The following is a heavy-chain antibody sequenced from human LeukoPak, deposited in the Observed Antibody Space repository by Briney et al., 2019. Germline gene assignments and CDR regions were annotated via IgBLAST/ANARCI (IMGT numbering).Heavy chain of an antibody. CDR2: INPNSGGT. CDR1: GNTFTGYY. Sequence: ASVKVSCKASGNTFTGYYMHWVRQAPGQGLEWMGWINPNSGGTNYAQKFQGRVTMTRDTSISTAYMELSRLRSDDTAVYYCARESLTGDLYYFDYWGQGTLVTVSS. J-gene: IGHJ4*02. V-gene: IGHV1-2*02. D-gene: IGHD7-27*01. CDR3: ARESLTGDLYYFDY.